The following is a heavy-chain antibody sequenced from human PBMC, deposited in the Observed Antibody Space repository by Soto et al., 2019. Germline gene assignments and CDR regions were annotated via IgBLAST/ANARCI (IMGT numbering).Heavy chain of an antibody. D-gene: IGHD3-9*01. CDR3: VRDILTGYPEPAFDI. CDR1: GFTFSSYS. CDR2: ISSSSSYI. Sequence: GGSLRLSCAASGFTFSSYSMNWVRQAPGKGLEWVSSISSSSSYIYYADSVKGRFTISRDNAKNSLYLQMNSLRAEDTAVYYCVRDILTGYPEPAFDIWGQGKMVTVS. V-gene: IGHV3-21*01. J-gene: IGHJ3*02.